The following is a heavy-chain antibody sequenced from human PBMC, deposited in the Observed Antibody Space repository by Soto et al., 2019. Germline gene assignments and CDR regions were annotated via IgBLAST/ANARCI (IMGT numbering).Heavy chain of an antibody. V-gene: IGHV4-30-2*01. J-gene: IGHJ3*02. CDR2: ILHSGST. CDR3: AVLGEYDDYPNAFDI. CDR1: GGSISSGGYS. D-gene: IGHD4-17*01. Sequence: QLQLQESGSGLVKPSQTLSLTCAVSGGSISSGGYSLSWVRQPPGKGLEWIGYILHSGSTYYNPSLKSRVTISVDRSKTQSSLKLSSVTAADTAVYDCAVLGEYDDYPNAFDILGRGTMVTVSS.